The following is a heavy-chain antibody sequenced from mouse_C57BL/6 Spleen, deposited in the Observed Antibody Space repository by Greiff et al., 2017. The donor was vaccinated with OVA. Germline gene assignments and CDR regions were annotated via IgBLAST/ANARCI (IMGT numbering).Heavy chain of an antibody. Sequence: VQLQQPGAELVKPGASVKLSCKASGYTFTSYWMHWVKQRPGQGLEWIGMIHPNSGSTNYNEKFKSKATLTVDKSSSTAYMQLSSLTSEDSAVYYCARTGTVVAYYFDYWGQGTTLTVSS. CDR3: ARTGTVVAYYFDY. J-gene: IGHJ2*01. CDR2: IHPNSGST. V-gene: IGHV1-64*01. D-gene: IGHD1-1*01. CDR1: GYTFTSYW.